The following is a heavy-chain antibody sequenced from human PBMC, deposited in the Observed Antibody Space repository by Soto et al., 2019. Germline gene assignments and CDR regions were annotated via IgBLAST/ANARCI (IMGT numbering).Heavy chain of an antibody. CDR2: IYYSGST. D-gene: IGHD2-15*01. V-gene: IGHV4-31*03. Sequence: QVQLQESGPGLVKPSQTLSLTCTVSGGSISSGGYYWSWIRQHPGKGLEWIGYIYYSGSTYYNPSLKSRXXIXVXXSKNQFSLKLSSVTAADTAVYYCASCSVVAASFDPWGQGTLVTVSS. CDR1: GGSISSGGYY. CDR3: ASCSVVAASFDP. J-gene: IGHJ5*02.